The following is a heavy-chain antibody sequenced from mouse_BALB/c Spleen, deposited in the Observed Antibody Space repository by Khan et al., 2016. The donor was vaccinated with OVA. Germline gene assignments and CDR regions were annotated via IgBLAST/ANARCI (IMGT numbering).Heavy chain of an antibody. CDR1: GFNIRPYY. CDR2: IDPDNGDT. D-gene: IGHD4-1*01. Sequence: VQLKQSGADLVRSGASVKLSCIASGFNIRPYYLHWVKQRPEQGLEWIGWIDPDNGDTEYDPKFQGKATMTADTSSNTAYLQLSSLTSEDTAVYYCTTGWGYAMDYWGQGTSVTVSS. V-gene: IGHV14-4*02. CDR3: TTGWGYAMDY. J-gene: IGHJ4*01.